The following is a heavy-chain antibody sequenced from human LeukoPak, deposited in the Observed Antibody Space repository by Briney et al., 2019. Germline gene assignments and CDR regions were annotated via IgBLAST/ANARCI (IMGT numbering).Heavy chain of an antibody. CDR2: ISAYNGNT. CDR3: ARAPTIVGATRSYNWFDP. Sequence: ASVKVSCKASGHTFTSYGISWVRQAPGQGLEWMGWISAYNGNTNYAQKLQGRVTMTTDTSTSTAYMELRSLRSDDTAVYYCARAPTIVGATRSYNWFDPWGQGTLVTVSS. D-gene: IGHD1-26*01. CDR1: GHTFTSYG. V-gene: IGHV1-18*01. J-gene: IGHJ5*02.